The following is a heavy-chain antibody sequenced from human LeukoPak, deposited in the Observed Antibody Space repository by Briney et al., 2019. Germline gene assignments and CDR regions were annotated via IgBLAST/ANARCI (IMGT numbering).Heavy chain of an antibody. CDR3: ARGYSSGWAFDY. V-gene: IGHV4-59*12. CDR1: GGTISSYN. J-gene: IGHJ4*02. CDR2: IYSRGSE. D-gene: IGHD6-19*01. Sequence: PSESLSLTCTVSGGTISSYNWKTMRRPPGRRLLGIGYIYSRGSEKYTPSLKSGVTISVDTSKNQFSLKLSSVTAADRAVYYCARGYSSGWAFDYWGQGTLVTVSS.